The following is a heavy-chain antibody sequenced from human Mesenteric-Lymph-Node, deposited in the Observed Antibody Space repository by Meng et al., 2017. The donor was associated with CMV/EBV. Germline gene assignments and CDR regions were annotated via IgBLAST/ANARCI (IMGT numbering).Heavy chain of an antibody. CDR3: ARDSGLDCSSTSCYDY. CDR1: GFTVSSNY. Sequence: ESLKISCAASGFTVSSNYMSWVRQAPGKGLEWVSVIYSGGSTYYADSVKGRFTISRDNSKNTLYLQMNSLRAEDTAVYYCARDSGLDCSSTSCYDYWGQGTLVTVSS. D-gene: IGHD2-2*01. V-gene: IGHV3-53*01. J-gene: IGHJ4*02. CDR2: IYSGGST.